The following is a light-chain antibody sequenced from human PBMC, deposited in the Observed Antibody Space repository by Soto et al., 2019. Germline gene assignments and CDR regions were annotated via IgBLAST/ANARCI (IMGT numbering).Light chain of an antibody. CDR1: SGHTRYA. Sequence: QAVVTQSPSASASLGASVNLTCTLSSGHTRYAIAWHQQQPDKGPRYLMKLNSDGSHNKGDGIPDRFSGSSSGAERYLIISSLQSEDEADYYCQTWGSGVVIFGGGTKVTVL. V-gene: IGLV4-69*01. CDR3: QTWGSGVVI. CDR2: LNSDGSH. J-gene: IGLJ2*01.